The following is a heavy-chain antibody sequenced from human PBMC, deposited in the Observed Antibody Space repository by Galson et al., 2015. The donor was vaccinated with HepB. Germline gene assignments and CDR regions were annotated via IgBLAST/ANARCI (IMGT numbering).Heavy chain of an antibody. CDR3: ARTPSTGTTFYYYFGMDV. V-gene: IGHV4-59*08. CDR2: IHYSGST. Sequence: LSLTCSVSGGSISNYYWSWIRQPPGEGLEWVGYIHYSGSTNYNPSLKSRVTISVDTSKNRFSLKVTSVTAADTAVYFCARTPSTGTTFYYYFGMDVWGRGAMVTVSS. J-gene: IGHJ6*02. CDR1: GGSISNYY. D-gene: IGHD1-7*01.